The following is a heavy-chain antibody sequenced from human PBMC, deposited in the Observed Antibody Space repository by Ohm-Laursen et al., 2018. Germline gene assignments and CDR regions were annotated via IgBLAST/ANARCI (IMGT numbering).Heavy chain of an antibody. CDR2: IGTISDT. CDR3: ARGSPDFWSGYYYYGMDV. V-gene: IGHV3-13*01. J-gene: IGHJ6*02. CDR1: GFTFRSHD. D-gene: IGHD3-3*01. Sequence: SLRLSCSASGFTFRSHDMHWVRQATGETLEWVSAIGTISDTFYADSVKGRFTISRENAKNSLYLQMNSLTVGDTAVYYCARGSPDFWSGYYYYGMDVWGQGTTVTVSS.